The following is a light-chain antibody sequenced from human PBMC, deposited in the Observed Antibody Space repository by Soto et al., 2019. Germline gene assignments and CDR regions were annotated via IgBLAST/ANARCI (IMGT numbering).Light chain of an antibody. CDR3: QQYYGPLYS. CDR2: KAS. J-gene: IGKJ2*01. CDR1: QSISSW. Sequence: DIQMTQSPSTLSASVGDRVTITCRASQSISSWLAWYQQKPGKAPKLLIYKASSLESGVPSRFSGSGSGTEFTLTISSLQPDDFATYYCQQYYGPLYSFGQGTKLEI. V-gene: IGKV1-5*03.